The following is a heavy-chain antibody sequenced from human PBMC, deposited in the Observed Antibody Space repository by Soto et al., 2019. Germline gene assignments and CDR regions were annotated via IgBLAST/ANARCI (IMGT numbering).Heavy chain of an antibody. J-gene: IGHJ5*02. V-gene: IGHV1-8*01. D-gene: IGHD3-16*01. CDR2: MNPGSGDT. CDR1: GYSFTNND. CDR3: ARMATFGSLNWFDP. Sequence: ASVKVSCKASGYSFTNNDVSWVLQATGQGLEWMGWMNPGSGDTGYAQKFQGRVTMTRDISTATAYMELSSLRSDDTAIYYCARMATFGSLNWFDPWGQGTLVTVSS.